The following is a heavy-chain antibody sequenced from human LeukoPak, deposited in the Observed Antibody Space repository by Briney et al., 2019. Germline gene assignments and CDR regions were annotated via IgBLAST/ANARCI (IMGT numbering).Heavy chain of an antibody. CDR1: GFTFSSYE. Sequence: PGGSLRLSCAASGFTFSSYEMNWVRQAPGKGLEWVSYISSSGSTIYYADSVKGRFTISRDNAKNSLYLQMNSLRAEDTAVYYCAREAVAGTPYFDYWGQGTLVTVTS. CDR2: ISSSGSTI. D-gene: IGHD6-19*01. V-gene: IGHV3-48*03. CDR3: AREAVAGTPYFDY. J-gene: IGHJ4*02.